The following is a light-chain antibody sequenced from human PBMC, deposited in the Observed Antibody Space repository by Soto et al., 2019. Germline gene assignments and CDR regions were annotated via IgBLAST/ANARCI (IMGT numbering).Light chain of an antibody. Sequence: QSVLTRPASVSGSPGQSITISCTGTSSDVGSYNLVSWYQQHPGKAPKLMIYEGSKRPSGVSNRFSGSKSGNTASLTISGLQAEEEADYYCCSYAGSSPYVFGTGTKVTVL. CDR2: EGS. V-gene: IGLV2-23*01. J-gene: IGLJ1*01. CDR3: CSYAGSSPYV. CDR1: SSDVGSYNL.